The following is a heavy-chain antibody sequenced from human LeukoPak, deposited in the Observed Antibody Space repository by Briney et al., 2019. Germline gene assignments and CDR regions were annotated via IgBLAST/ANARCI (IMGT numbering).Heavy chain of an antibody. CDR2: IDSIGDST. J-gene: IGHJ4*02. Sequence: GGSLRLSCAASGFTFNSYAMQWVRQAPGKGLEFVSVIDSIGDSTYTTNSVKGRFSISRDNSKNTVHLQMDSLRAEDMAIYYCARADCSSSSCYTVSHWGQGTLVTVSS. D-gene: IGHD2-2*01. V-gene: IGHV3-64*01. CDR1: GFTFNSYA. CDR3: ARADCSSSSCYTVSH.